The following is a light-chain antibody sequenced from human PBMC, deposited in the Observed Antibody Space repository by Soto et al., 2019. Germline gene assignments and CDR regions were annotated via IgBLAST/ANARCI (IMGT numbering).Light chain of an antibody. CDR2: GAS. Sequence: EIVMTQSPATLSVSPGERATLSCRASQSVSSNLAWYQQKPGQAPTLLIYGASTRATVIPARFSGSGSGTEFTLTISSLQSEDFAVYSDQQYNNWPPWTSGQGTKVEIK. J-gene: IGKJ1*01. CDR1: QSVSSN. CDR3: QQYNNWPPWT. V-gene: IGKV3-15*01.